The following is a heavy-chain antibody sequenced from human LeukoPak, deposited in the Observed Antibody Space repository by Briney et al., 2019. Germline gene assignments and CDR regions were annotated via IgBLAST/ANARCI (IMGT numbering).Heavy chain of an antibody. CDR3: ARARIVVVPAAIQPENYYYYYMDV. Sequence: SVKVSCKASGGTFSSYAISRVRQAPGQGLEWMGGIIPIFGTANYAQKFQGRVTITTDESTSTAYMELSSLRSEDTAVYYCARARIVVVPAAIQPENYYYYYMDVWGKGTTVTVSS. J-gene: IGHJ6*03. CDR2: IIPIFGTA. V-gene: IGHV1-69*05. D-gene: IGHD2-2*02. CDR1: GGTFSSYA.